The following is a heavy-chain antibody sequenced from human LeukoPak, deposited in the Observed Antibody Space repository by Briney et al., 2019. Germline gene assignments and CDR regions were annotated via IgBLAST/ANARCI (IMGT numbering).Heavy chain of an antibody. V-gene: IGHV3-23*01. CDR2: ISDRGGST. D-gene: IGHD5-18*01. Sequence: GGSLRLSCAGSAFTFSSFVMSWVRQAPGKGLEWISAISDRGGSTYYADSVKGRFTISRDNSKNTLYLQMNSLRAEDTAVYYCAKRGTTMEKEGFDYWGQGTLVTVSS. J-gene: IGHJ4*02. CDR1: AFTFSSFV. CDR3: AKRGTTMEKEGFDY.